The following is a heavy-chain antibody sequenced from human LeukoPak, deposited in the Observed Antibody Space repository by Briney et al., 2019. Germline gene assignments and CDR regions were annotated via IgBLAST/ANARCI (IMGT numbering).Heavy chain of an antibody. J-gene: IGHJ6*03. CDR1: GSTFSSYS. CDR2: ISSSRSFI. CDR3: ARDLSVGWELLPFGYYYYMDV. D-gene: IGHD1-26*01. Sequence: GGSLRLSCAASGSTFSSYSMNWVRQAPGKGLEWVSSISSSRSFIYYADSLKGRFTISRDNAKNSLYLQMNSLRAEDTAVYYCARDLSVGWELLPFGYYYYMDVWGKGTTVTVSS. V-gene: IGHV3-21*01.